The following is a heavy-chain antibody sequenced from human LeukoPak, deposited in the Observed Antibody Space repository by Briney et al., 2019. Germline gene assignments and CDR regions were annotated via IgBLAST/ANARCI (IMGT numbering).Heavy chain of an antibody. D-gene: IGHD1-1*01. V-gene: IGHV4-34*01. CDR3: ARLFYGTMP. CDR2: INHSGRT. CDR1: GGSFSGYY. J-gene: IGHJ5*02. Sequence: SETLSLTCAVYGGSFSGYYWSWIRQPPGKGLEGIGEINHSGRTNYNPSLKSRVTISVDTSKNQFSLKLSSVTAADTAVYYCARLFYGTMPWGQGTLVTVSS.